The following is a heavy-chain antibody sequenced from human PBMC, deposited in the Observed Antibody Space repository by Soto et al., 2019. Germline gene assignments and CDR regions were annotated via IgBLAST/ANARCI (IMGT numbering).Heavy chain of an antibody. CDR3: ARGDYGTGGYPFPYFDY. V-gene: IGHV1-2*02. CDR2: INPDSGAT. Sequence: ASVKVSCKASGYSFTGYYIHWVRQAPGQGLEWMGWINPDSGATNYAQNFQGRVTLTSDTSISTASMDLTSLTSDDTAVYYCARGDYGTGGYPFPYFDYWGQGTLVTVSS. J-gene: IGHJ4*02. CDR1: GYSFTGYY. D-gene: IGHD2-8*02.